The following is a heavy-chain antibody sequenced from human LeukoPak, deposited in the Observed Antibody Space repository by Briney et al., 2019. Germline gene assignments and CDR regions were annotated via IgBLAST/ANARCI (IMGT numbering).Heavy chain of an antibody. D-gene: IGHD4/OR15-4a*01. V-gene: IGHV4-61*05. Sequence: SETLSLTCTVSGGSISSTNYYWGWIRQPPGKGLEWIGYIYTSGSTNYNPSLKSRVTISVDTSKNQFSLKLSSVTAADTAVYYCARLTSAAAFDPWGQGTLVTVSS. CDR2: IYTSGST. CDR3: ARLTSAAAFDP. J-gene: IGHJ5*02. CDR1: GGSISSTNYY.